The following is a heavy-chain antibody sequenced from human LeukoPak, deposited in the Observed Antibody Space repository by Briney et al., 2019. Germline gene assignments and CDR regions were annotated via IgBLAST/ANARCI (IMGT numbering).Heavy chain of an antibody. CDR1: GGSISSSSYY. CDR2: IYYSGST. V-gene: IGHV4-31*03. Sequence: SETLSLTCTVSGGSISSSSYYWSWIRQHPGKGLEWIGYIYYSGSTYYNPSLKSRVTISVDTSKNQFSLKLSSVTAADTAVYYCARGPAPPYCSSTSCYRHNWFDPWGQGTLVTVSS. CDR3: ARGPAPPYCSSTSCYRHNWFDP. J-gene: IGHJ5*02. D-gene: IGHD2-2*01.